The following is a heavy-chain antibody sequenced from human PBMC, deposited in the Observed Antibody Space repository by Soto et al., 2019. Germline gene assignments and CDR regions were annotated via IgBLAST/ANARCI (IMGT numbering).Heavy chain of an antibody. CDR2: VNPTGGSP. D-gene: IGHD3-16*02. CDR3: SRDLSPY. J-gene: IGHJ4*02. CDR1: GYDFTRYF. Sequence: GASVKVSCKTSGYDFTRYFIHWVRQAPGQGLEWMVKVNPTGGSPTFGQKFQGRVTVTTDTSTSTVYMELSSLRSDDTAVYYCSRDLSPYWGQGTLVTVS. V-gene: IGHV1-46*03.